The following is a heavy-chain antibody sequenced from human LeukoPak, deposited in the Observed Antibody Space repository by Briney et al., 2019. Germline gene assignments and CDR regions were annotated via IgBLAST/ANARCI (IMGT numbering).Heavy chain of an antibody. Sequence: GASVKVSCKVSGYTLTELSMHWVRQAPGKGREWVGGFDPEDGKTIYAQKFQGRVTMTEDTSTDTAYMELSSLRSEDTAVYYCARSGYSSSWYGGGFDYWGQGTLVTVSS. V-gene: IGHV1-24*01. CDR2: FDPEDGKT. D-gene: IGHD6-13*01. CDR1: GYTLTELS. J-gene: IGHJ4*02. CDR3: ARSGYSSSWYGGGFDY.